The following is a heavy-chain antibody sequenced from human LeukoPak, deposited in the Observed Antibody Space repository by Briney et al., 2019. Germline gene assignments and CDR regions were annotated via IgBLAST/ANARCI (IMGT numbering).Heavy chain of an antibody. J-gene: IGHJ6*03. CDR2: IYSGGST. CDR1: GFNFSTYS. CDR3: ARCAVTSYYYYYYYMDV. V-gene: IGHV3-53*01. D-gene: IGHD4-17*01. Sequence: GSLRLSCAASGFNFSTYSMKWVRQAPGKGLEWVSVIYSGGSTYYADSVKGRFIISRDNSKNTLYLQMNSLRAEDTAVYYCARCAVTSYYYYYYYMDVWGKGTTVTISS.